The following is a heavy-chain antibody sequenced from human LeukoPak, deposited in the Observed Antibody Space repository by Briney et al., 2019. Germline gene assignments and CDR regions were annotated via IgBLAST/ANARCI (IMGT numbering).Heavy chain of an antibody. CDR2: IIPIFGTA. CDR3: AGSGYYYYFDY. J-gene: IGHJ4*02. D-gene: IGHD3-22*01. V-gene: IGHV1-69*05. Sequence: GASVKVSCKASGGTFSSYTISWVRQAPGQGLEWMGRIIPIFGTANYAQKFQGRVTITTDESTSTAYMELSSLRSEDTAVYYCAGSGYYYYFDYWGQGTLVTVSS. CDR1: GGTFSSYT.